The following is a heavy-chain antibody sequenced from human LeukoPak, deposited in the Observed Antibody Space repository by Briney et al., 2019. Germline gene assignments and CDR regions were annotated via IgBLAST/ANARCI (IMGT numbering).Heavy chain of an antibody. V-gene: IGHV3-53*01. CDR2: IYSGGST. J-gene: IGHJ3*02. CDR3: AREFLSERAFDI. CDR1: GFTVSSNY. Sequence: SGGSLRLSCAASGFTVSSNYMSWVRQAPGKGLEWVSVIYSGGSTYYADSVKGRFTISRDNSKNTLYLQMNSLRAEDTAVYYCAREFLSERAFDIWGQGTMVTVSS. D-gene: IGHD2/OR15-2a*01.